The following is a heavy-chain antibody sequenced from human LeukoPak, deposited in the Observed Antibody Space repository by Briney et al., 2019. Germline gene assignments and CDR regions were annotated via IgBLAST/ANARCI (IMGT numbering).Heavy chain of an antibody. CDR3: ARGEQLSRAFDI. CDR2: IYYSGST. J-gene: IGHJ3*02. Sequence: SGTLSLTCTVSGGSISSSSYYWGWIRQPPGKGLEWIGSIYYSGSTYYNPSLESRVTISVDTSKNQFSLKLSSVTAADTAVYYCARGEQLSRAFDIWGQGTMVTVSS. D-gene: IGHD6-6*01. CDR1: GGSISSSSYY. V-gene: IGHV4-39*07.